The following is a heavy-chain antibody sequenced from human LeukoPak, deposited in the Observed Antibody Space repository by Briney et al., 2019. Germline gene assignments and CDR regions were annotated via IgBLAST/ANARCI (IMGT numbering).Heavy chain of an antibody. D-gene: IGHD3-3*01. CDR1: GYTFTGYY. CDR3: ARDSNYDFWSGYYNWFDP. Sequence: GASVKVSCKASGYTFTGYYMHWVRQAPGQGLEWMGWINPNSGGTNYAQKFQGRVTMTRDMSTSTVYMELSSLRSEDTAVYYCARDSNYDFWSGYYNWFDPWGQGTLVTVSS. J-gene: IGHJ5*02. CDR2: INPNSGGT. V-gene: IGHV1-2*02.